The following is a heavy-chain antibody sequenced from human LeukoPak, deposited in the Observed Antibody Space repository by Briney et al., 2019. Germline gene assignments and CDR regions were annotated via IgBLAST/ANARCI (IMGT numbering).Heavy chain of an antibody. CDR1: GGSIDNYY. V-gene: IGHV4-59*08. Sequence: KPSETLSLTCTVAGGSIDNYYWSWIRQPPGKGLEWIGYIFYSGNTNYNPSLKSRVTISVDTSKNQFSLKLSSVTAADTAVYYCARAGSLRYFDWLLYTVQDTPDALDIWGQGTMVTVSS. CDR2: IFYSGNT. CDR3: ARAGSLRYFDWLLYTVQDTPDALDI. J-gene: IGHJ3*02. D-gene: IGHD3-9*01.